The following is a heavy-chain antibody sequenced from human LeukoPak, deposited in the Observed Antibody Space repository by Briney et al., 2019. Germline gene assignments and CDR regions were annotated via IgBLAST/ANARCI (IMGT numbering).Heavy chain of an antibody. D-gene: IGHD3-22*01. CDR2: ISYSGST. J-gene: IGHJ4*02. V-gene: IGHV4-39*01. CDR1: GVSITNYY. Sequence: SETLSLTCSVSGVSITNYYWGWIRQPPGRGLEWIGSISYSGSTYYNPSLKSRVTISVDTSKNQFSLTLSSVTAADTAVYNCARLDYDSSGLIDYWGQGTLVTVSS. CDR3: ARLDYDSSGLIDY.